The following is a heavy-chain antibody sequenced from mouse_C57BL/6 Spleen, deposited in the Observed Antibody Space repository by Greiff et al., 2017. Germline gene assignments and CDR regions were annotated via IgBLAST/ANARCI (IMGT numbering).Heavy chain of an antibody. J-gene: IGHJ2*01. CDR1: GYTFTSYW. CDR3: ARSMGLLRPFDY. CDR2: IDPSDSET. Sequence: QVQLQQPGAELVRPGSSVKLSCKASGYTFTSYWMHWVKQRPIQGLEWIGNIDPSDSETHYNQKFKDKATLTVDKSSSTAYMQLSSLTSEDSAVYDCARSMGLLRPFDYWGQGTTLTVSS. D-gene: IGHD1-2*01. V-gene: IGHV1-52*01.